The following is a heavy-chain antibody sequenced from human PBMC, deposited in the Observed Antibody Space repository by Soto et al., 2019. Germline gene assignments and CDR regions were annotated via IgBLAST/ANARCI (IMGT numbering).Heavy chain of an antibody. CDR1: GYTFSTSG. CDR2: ISTYNGDT. CDR3: ARTGAAPYFYDGMGV. J-gene: IGHJ6*02. D-gene: IGHD2-15*01. V-gene: IGHV1-18*01. Sequence: QVQLVQSGAEVRKPGASVKVSCKASGYTFSTSGMSWLRQAPGQGLEWMGWISTYNGDTNDAPKFQDRVTMTSDTTTSTVYMELRSLGSDDTAVYYCARTGAAPYFYDGMGVWGQGTRVTVSS.